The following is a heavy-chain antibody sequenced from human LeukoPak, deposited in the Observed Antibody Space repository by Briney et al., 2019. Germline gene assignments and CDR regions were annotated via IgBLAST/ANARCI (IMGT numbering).Heavy chain of an antibody. Sequence: GGSLRLSCAASGFTFSSYEMNWVRQAPGKGLEWVSYISSSGSTIYYADSVKGRFTISRDNAKNSLYLQTNSLRAEDTAVYYCARAARNYYGSGSYTPHFDYWGQGTLVTVSS. V-gene: IGHV3-48*03. CDR3: ARAARNYYGSGSYTPHFDY. D-gene: IGHD3-10*01. CDR2: ISSSGSTI. CDR1: GFTFSSYE. J-gene: IGHJ4*02.